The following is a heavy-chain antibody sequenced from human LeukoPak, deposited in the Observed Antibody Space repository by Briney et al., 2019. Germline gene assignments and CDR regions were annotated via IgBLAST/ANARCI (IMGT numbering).Heavy chain of an antibody. CDR2: INRSGST. CDR3: AKGNGWERTYFDY. D-gene: IGHD1-26*01. V-gene: IGHV4-34*01. J-gene: IGHJ4*02. CDR1: GGSFSGYY. Sequence: SETLSLTCAVYGGSFSGYYWSWIRQPPGKGLEWIGEINRSGSTNYNPSLKSRVTISVDTSKNQFSLKLSSVTAADTAVYYCAKGNGWERTYFDYWGQGTLVTVSS.